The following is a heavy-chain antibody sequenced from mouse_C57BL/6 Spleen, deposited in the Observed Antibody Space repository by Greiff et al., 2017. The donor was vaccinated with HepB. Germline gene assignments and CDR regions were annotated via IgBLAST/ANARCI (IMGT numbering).Heavy chain of an antibody. J-gene: IGHJ2*01. CDR1: GYAFTNYL. V-gene: IGHV1-54*01. Sequence: VKLHQSGAELVRPGTSVKVSCKASGYAFTNYLIEWVKQRPGQGLEWIGVINPGSGGTNYNEKFKGKATLTADKSSSTAYMQLSSLTSEDSAVYFCARGDYFDYWGQGTTLTVSS. CDR2: INPGSGGT. CDR3: ARGDYFDY.